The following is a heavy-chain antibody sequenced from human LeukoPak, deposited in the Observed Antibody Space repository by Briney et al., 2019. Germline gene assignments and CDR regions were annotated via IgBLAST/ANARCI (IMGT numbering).Heavy chain of an antibody. CDR2: ISGSGGST. CDR1: GFTFSSYA. V-gene: IGHV3-23*01. D-gene: IGHD3-3*01. CDR3: AKDVTYYDFWSGYYTPYYFDY. Sequence: GGSLRLSCAASGFTFSSYAMSWVRQAPGKGLEWVSAISGSGGSTYYADSVKGRFTISRDNSKNTLYLQMNSLRAEDTAVYYCAKDVTYYDFWSGYYTPYYFDYWGQGTLVTVSS. J-gene: IGHJ4*02.